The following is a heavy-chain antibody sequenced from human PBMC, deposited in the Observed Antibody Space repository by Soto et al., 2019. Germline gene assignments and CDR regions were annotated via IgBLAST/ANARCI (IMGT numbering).Heavy chain of an antibody. CDR3: TTDLLFGGDYDQDYYYMDV. J-gene: IGHJ6*03. CDR2: IKSKTDGGTT. D-gene: IGHD4-17*01. Sequence: GGSLRLSCAASGFTFSNAWMSWVRQAPGKGLEWVGRIKSKTDGGTTDYAAPVKGRFTISRDDSKNKLYLQMNSLKTEDTAVYYCTTDLLFGGDYDQDYYYMDVWGKGTTVTVSS. V-gene: IGHV3-15*01. CDR1: GFTFSNAW.